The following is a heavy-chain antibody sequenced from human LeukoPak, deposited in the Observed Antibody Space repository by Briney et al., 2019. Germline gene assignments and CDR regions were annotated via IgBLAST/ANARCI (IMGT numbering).Heavy chain of an antibody. V-gene: IGHV4-39*07. CDR1: GGPISSSSYY. CDR3: ARGAIKETGYWPFDY. CDR2: IYSSGST. D-gene: IGHD3-9*01. J-gene: IGHJ4*02. Sequence: SETLSLTCTVSGGPISSSSYYWGRIRQAPGKGLEWIGSIYSSGSTNYNPSLKSRVTMSVDTSKNQFSLKLSSVTAADTAVYYCARGAIKETGYWPFDYWGQGTLVTVSS.